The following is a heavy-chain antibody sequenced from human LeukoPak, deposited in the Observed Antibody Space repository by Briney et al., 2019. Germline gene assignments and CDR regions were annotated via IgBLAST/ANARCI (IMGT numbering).Heavy chain of an antibody. D-gene: IGHD6-19*01. CDR3: ARRKTDSSDPSSLDAFDI. CDR1: GGSISSSSYY. Sequence: SETLSLTCTVSGGSISSSSYYWGWIRQPPGMGLEWIGSIYYSGSTYYNSFLKRRVTISVDTTKNQSSLKLNSVTAADTAVYYSARRKTDSSDPSSLDAFDIWGQGAMVTVSS. V-gene: IGHV4-39*01. J-gene: IGHJ3*02. CDR2: IYYSGST.